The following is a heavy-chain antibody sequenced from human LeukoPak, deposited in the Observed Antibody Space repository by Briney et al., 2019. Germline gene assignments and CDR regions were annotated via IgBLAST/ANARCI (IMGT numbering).Heavy chain of an antibody. CDR2: ICSSCGTI. D-gene: IGHD4-17*01. CDR3: GTTVTTGRRY. CDR1: GFTFSSYS. J-gene: IGHJ4*02. V-gene: IGHV3-48*04. Sequence: GGSLRLSCAASGFTFSSYSMNWVRQAPGKGLEWVSYICSSCGTIFYADSVKGRFTISRDNAKNSLYLQMNSLRAEDTAVYYCGTTVTTGRRYWGQGTLVTVSS.